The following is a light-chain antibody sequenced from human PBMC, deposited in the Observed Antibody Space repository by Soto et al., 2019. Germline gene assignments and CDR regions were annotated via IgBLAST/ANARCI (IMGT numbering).Light chain of an antibody. Sequence: QFALTQPASVSGSPGQSITISCTGTSSDVGGYNYVSWYQQHPGKAPKLVIYEVSNRPSGLSNRFSGSKSGNTASLTSSGLQAEDEADYYCSSYTSSSTWVFGGGTQLTVL. CDR3: SSYTSSSTWV. V-gene: IGLV2-14*01. J-gene: IGLJ7*01. CDR2: EVS. CDR1: SSDVGGYNY.